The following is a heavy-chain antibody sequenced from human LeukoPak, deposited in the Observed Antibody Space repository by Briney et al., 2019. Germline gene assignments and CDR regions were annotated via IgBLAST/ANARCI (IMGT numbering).Heavy chain of an antibody. CDR1: GGSISSSSYY. Sequence: SETLSLTCTVSGGSISSSSYYWGWIRQPPGKGLEWIGEINHSGSTNYNPSLKSRVTISVDTSKSQFSLKLSSVTAADTAVYYCASSSQTWIQLERGPNWFDPWGQGTLVTVSS. CDR2: INHSGST. D-gene: IGHD5-18*01. J-gene: IGHJ5*02. V-gene: IGHV4-39*07. CDR3: ASSSQTWIQLERGPNWFDP.